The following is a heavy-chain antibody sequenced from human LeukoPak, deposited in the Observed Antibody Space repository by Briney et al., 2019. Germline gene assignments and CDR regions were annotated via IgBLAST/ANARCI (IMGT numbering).Heavy chain of an antibody. J-gene: IGHJ6*02. V-gene: IGHV1-69*04. CDR1: GGTFSSYA. CDR2: IIPILGIA. Sequence: ASVKVSCKASGGTFSSYAISWVRQAPGQGLEWMGRIIPILGIANYAQKFQGRVTITADKSTSTAYMELSSLRSEDPAVYYCARESTEGDYYYYGMDVWGQGTTVTVSS. D-gene: IGHD1-26*01. CDR3: ARESTEGDYYYYGMDV.